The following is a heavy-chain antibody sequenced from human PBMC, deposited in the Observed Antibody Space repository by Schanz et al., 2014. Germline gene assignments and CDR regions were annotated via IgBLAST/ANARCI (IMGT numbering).Heavy chain of an antibody. D-gene: IGHD3-9*01. V-gene: IGHV1-18*01. CDR1: GYTFTTYA. CDR3: AKAEYDILTDSYSRLDP. Sequence: QVQLVQSGAEVKKPGASVRVSCKASGYTFTTYAMSWVRQAPGQGLEWVGWISVYTGNTKYGQKVQGRVTMTADTSTNTAYMELRSLRSDDTGVYYWAKAEYDILTDSYSRLDPWGQGTLVTVSS. CDR2: ISVYTGNT. J-gene: IGHJ5*02.